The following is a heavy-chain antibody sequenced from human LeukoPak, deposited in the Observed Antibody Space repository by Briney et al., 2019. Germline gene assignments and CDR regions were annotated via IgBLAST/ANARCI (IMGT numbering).Heavy chain of an antibody. CDR3: ARRNGHSYGYVREFDY. Sequence: PSETLSLTCTVSGGSISSYYWSWIRQPPGKGLEWIGYIYYSGSTNYNPSLKSRVTISVDTSKNQFSLKLSSVTAADTAVYYCARRNGHSYGYVREFDYWGQGTLVTVSS. CDR1: GGSISSYY. V-gene: IGHV4-59*01. J-gene: IGHJ4*02. D-gene: IGHD5-18*01. CDR2: IYYSGST.